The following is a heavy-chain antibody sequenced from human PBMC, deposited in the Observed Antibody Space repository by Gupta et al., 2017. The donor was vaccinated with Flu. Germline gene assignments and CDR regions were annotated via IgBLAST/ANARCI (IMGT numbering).Heavy chain of an antibody. CDR3: ARKGGGHCSGGTCYSFDY. J-gene: IGHJ4*02. CDR1: GVTFRSYV. CDR2: SIPVFGPT. V-gene: IGHV1-69*01. D-gene: IGHD2-15*01. Sequence: QVQLVQSGAEVKKPGSSVKVSCRASGVTFRSYVINWVRQAPGQGPAWMGGSIPVFGPTNFAQKFQGRVTIPADESTSTAYMELSSLRSEKTAVYYCARKGGGHCSGGTCYSFDYWGQGTLVTVSS.